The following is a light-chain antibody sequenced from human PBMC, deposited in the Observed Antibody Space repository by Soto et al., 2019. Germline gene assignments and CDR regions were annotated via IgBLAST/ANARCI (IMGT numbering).Light chain of an antibody. CDR3: QQSYNTPYT. Sequence: DIQMTQSPSSLSASVGDRVTITCRASQTISSYLNSYQQKPGTAPKLLIYAASSLQSGVPSRFSGSGSGTDFTLTISSLQPEDFATYYCQQSYNTPYTFGQGTNLEIK. CDR1: QTISSY. V-gene: IGKV1-39*01. J-gene: IGKJ2*01. CDR2: AAS.